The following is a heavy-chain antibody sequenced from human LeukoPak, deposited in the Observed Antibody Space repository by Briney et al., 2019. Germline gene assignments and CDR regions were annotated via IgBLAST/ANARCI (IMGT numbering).Heavy chain of an antibody. V-gene: IGHV4-38-2*01. J-gene: IGHJ4*02. D-gene: IGHD3-22*01. CDR2: IYHSGST. CDR3: ASHLTWLLPYFDY. CDR1: GYSISSGYY. Sequence: SETLSLTCAVSGYSISSGYYWGWIRPPPGKGLEWIGSIYHSGSTYYNPSLKSRVTISVDTSKNQCSLKLSSVTAADTAVYYCASHLTWLLPYFDYWGQGTLVTVSS.